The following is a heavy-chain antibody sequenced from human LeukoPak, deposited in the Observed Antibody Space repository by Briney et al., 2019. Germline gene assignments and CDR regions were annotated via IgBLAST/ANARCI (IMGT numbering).Heavy chain of an antibody. D-gene: IGHD3-10*01. CDR1: GFTFSSYA. J-gene: IGHJ4*02. CDR2: ITSSGGTT. V-gene: IGHV3-23*01. Sequence: GGSLRLSCAASGFTFSSYAMSWVRQAPGKGLEWVSDITSSGGTTYYADSVKGRFTISRDNSKNTLYLQMSSLRAEYTAVYYCAKDGPAGSHYFDYWGQGTLVTVSS. CDR3: AKDGPAGSHYFDY.